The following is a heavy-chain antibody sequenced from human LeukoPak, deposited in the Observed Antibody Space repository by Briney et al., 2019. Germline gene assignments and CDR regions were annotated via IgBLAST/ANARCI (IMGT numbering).Heavy chain of an antibody. V-gene: IGHV6-1*01. CDR2: TYYRSKWYN. D-gene: IGHD1-1*01. CDR3: ARDHLQPEHYTQYYFDY. CDR1: GDSVSSNSAA. J-gene: IGHJ4*02. Sequence: SQTLSLTCAISGDSVSSNSAAWNWIRQSPSRGLEWLGRTYYRSKWYNDYAVSVKSRITINPDTSKNQFSLQLNSVTPEDTAVYYCARDHLQPEHYTQYYFDYWGQGTLVTVSS.